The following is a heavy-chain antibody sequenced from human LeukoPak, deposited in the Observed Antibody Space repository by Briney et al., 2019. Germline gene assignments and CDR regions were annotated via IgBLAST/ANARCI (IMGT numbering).Heavy chain of an antibody. Sequence: PSETLSLTCTVSGASISSGTYYWSWIRQPPGKGLEWIGSIYYSGSTYYNPSLKSRVTISADTSKNQFSLKLSSVTAADTAVYYCARRVEMATIQFDYWGQGTLVTVSS. V-gene: IGHV4-39*07. CDR3: ARRVEMATIQFDY. CDR1: GASISSGTYY. CDR2: IYYSGST. J-gene: IGHJ4*02. D-gene: IGHD5-24*01.